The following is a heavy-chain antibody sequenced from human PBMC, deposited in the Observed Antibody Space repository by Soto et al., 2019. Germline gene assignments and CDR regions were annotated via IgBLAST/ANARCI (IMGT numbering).Heavy chain of an antibody. CDR3: AREEGYCSGGSCYRGRYYCYGMDV. CDR2: TYYRSKWYN. D-gene: IGHD2-15*01. J-gene: IGHJ6*02. Sequence: PSQTLSLTCAISGDSVSSNSAAWNWIRQSPSRGLEWLGRTYYRSKWYNDYAVSVKSRITINPDTSKNQFSLQLNSVTPEDTAVYYCAREEGYCSGGSCYRGRYYCYGMDVWGQGTTVTVSS. V-gene: IGHV6-1*01. CDR1: GDSVSSNSAA.